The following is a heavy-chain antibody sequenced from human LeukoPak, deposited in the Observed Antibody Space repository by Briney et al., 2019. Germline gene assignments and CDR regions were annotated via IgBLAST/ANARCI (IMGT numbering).Heavy chain of an antibody. J-gene: IGHJ4*02. CDR2: IYYSGSA. V-gene: IGHV4-39*07. CDR3: ARVGHYYGSGTYYNARGTFDY. CDR1: GGSISSSSYY. D-gene: IGHD3-10*01. Sequence: KTSETLSLTCTVSGGSISSSSYYWGWIRQPPGKGLEWIGSIYYSGSANYNPSLKSRATISVDTSKNQFSLKLTSVTAADTAVYYCARVGHYYGSGTYYNARGTFDYWGQGTLVTVSS.